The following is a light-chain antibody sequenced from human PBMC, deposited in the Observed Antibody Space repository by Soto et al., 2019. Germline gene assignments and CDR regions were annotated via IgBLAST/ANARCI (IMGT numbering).Light chain of an antibody. V-gene: IGKV3-20*01. CDR1: LSVSSSF. Sequence: EIVLTQSPGTLSLSPGERATLSCRASLSVSSSFLAWYQQKPGQAPRLLIFGASNRATGIPDRFSGSGSGTDFTLTISRLEPEDFAVYYCQQYDSSPLTFGGGTKVEIK. J-gene: IGKJ4*01. CDR3: QQYDSSPLT. CDR2: GAS.